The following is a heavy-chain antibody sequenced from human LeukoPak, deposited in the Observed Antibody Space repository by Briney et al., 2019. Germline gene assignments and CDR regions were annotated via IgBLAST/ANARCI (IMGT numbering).Heavy chain of an antibody. D-gene: IGHD1-26*01. J-gene: IGHJ4*02. CDR2: ISGGGGST. CDR3: AKDPTVGATNYFDY. V-gene: IGHV3-23*01. CDR1: GFTFSGYA. Sequence: GSLRLSCAGSGFTFSGYAMSWVRQAQGKGLEWVSVISGGGGSTYYADSVKGRFTISRDKTKNTLYLHMNSLRAEDTAVYYCAKDPTVGATNYFDYWGKGTPVTVSS.